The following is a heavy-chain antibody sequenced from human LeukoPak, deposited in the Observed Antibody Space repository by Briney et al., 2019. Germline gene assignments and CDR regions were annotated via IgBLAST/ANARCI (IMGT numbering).Heavy chain of an antibody. CDR3: ATLRRDYYDSSGERDY. CDR2: ISSSSYI. V-gene: IGHV3-21*01. D-gene: IGHD3-22*01. J-gene: IGHJ4*02. CDR1: GFTFSSYS. Sequence: GGSLRLSCAASGFTFSSYSMNWVRQAPGKGLEWVSSISSSSYIYYADSVKGRFTISRDNAKNSLYLQMNSLRAEDTAVYYCATLRRDYYDSSGERDYWGQGTLVTVSS.